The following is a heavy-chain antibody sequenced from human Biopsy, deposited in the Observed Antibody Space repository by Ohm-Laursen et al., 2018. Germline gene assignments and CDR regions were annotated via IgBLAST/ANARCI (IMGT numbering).Heavy chain of an antibody. J-gene: IGHJ6*02. CDR3: ARSPGRDRMDV. D-gene: IGHD1-14*01. CDR2: INVYSNKK. V-gene: IGHV3-48*04. CDR1: EFTFSGYS. Sequence: SLRLSCAASEFTFSGYSMNWVRQAPGRGLEWVSYINVYSNKKYYADSVKGRFIVSRDNDKNLLYLQMNSLRAEDTAVYHCARSPGRDRMDVWGQGTTVTVSS.